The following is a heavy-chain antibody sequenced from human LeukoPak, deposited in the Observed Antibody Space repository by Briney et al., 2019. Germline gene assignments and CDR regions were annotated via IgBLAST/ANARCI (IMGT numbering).Heavy chain of an antibody. D-gene: IGHD3-3*01. CDR3: ARGSPYDFWSGLGALYYYYGMDV. CDR1: GHTFTAYY. J-gene: IGHJ6*02. V-gene: IGHV1-2*02. Sequence: ASVKVSCKASGHTFTAYYMFWVRQAPGQGLEWMGWINPNSGGTNYAPKFQGRVTMTRDTSTSTAYMELRSLRSDDTAVYYCARGSPYDFWSGLGALYYYYGMDVWGQGTTVTVSS. CDR2: INPNSGGT.